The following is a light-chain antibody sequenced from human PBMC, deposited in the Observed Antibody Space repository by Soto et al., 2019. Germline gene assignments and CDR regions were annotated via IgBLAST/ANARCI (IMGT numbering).Light chain of an antibody. V-gene: IGLV2-8*01. Sequence: QSVLTQPPSASGSPGQSVTISCTGTSSDVGGFDYVSWHQQHPGKAPKVIIYEVNKRPSGVPDRFSGSKSGNTASLTVSGLQAEDEADYYCSSYAGSSNVFGTGTKLTVL. CDR3: SSYAGSSNV. CDR2: EVN. J-gene: IGLJ1*01. CDR1: SSDVGGFDY.